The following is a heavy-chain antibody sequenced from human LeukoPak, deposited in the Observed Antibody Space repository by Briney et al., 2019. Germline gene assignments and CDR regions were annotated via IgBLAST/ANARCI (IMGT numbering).Heavy chain of an antibody. CDR1: GYTFTSYG. CDR3: ARPQFDDSSGYYPL. V-gene: IGHV1-18*01. CDR2: ISAYNGNT. J-gene: IGHJ4*02. Sequence: ASVKVSCKASGYTFTSYGISWVRQAPGQGLEWMGWISAYNGNTNYAQKLQGRVTMTTDTSTSTAYMELRSLRSDDTAVYYCARPQFDDSSGYYPLWGQGTLVTVSS. D-gene: IGHD3-22*01.